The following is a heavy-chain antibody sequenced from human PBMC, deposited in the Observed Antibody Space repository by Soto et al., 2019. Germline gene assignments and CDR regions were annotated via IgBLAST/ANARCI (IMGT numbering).Heavy chain of an antibody. CDR3: AKDLGSDSSGRHFAY. J-gene: IGHJ4*02. CDR2: ISGSGGST. D-gene: IGHD3-22*01. Sequence: GGSLRLSCAASGFTFSSYAMSWVRQAPGKGLEWVPAISGSGGSTYYADSVKGRFTISRDNSKNTLYLQMNSLRAEDTAVYYCAKDLGSDSSGRHFAYWGQGTLVTVSS. V-gene: IGHV3-23*01. CDR1: GFTFSSYA.